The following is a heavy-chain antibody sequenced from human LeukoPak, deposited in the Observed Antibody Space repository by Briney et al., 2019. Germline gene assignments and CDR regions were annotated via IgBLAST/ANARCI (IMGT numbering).Heavy chain of an antibody. CDR1: GGSFSGYY. CDR2: INHSGST. D-gene: IGHD3-10*01. V-gene: IGHV4-34*01. Sequence: PSETLSLTCAVYGGSFSGYYWSWIRQPPGKGLEWIGEINHSGSTNYNPSLKSRVTISVDTSKNQFSLKLSSVTAADTAVYYCAREYYYGSGSYYSHGNQPSDYWGQGTLVTVSS. J-gene: IGHJ4*02. CDR3: AREYYYGSGSYYSHGNQPSDY.